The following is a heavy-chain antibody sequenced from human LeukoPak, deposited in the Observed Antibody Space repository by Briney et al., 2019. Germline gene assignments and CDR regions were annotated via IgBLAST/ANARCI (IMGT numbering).Heavy chain of an antibody. CDR2: IDQSGST. V-gene: IGHV4-34*01. J-gene: IGHJ4*02. CDR3: AMNDGSGSYYKSDY. D-gene: IGHD3-10*01. Sequence: SETLSLTCAVYGGSFSGYYWSWIRQSPGKGLEWIGEIDQSGSTNYNPSLKSRVTITIDTSKNQFSLKLNSVTAADTAVYYCAMNDGSGSYYKSDYWGQGTLVTVSS. CDR1: GGSFSGYY.